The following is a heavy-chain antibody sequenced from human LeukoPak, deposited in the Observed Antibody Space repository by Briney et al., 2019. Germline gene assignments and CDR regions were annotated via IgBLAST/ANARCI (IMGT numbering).Heavy chain of an antibody. Sequence: SVKVSCKASGGTFSNYAINWVRQAPGHGLEWMGRVVPIFGTTHYAQEFQGRFTITTDESTSTAYMVLSSLRSDDTAVYYCGMSSHGYNYYYMDVWGKGTTVLVSS. CDR2: VVPIFGTT. J-gene: IGHJ6*03. CDR3: GMSSHGYNYYYMDV. D-gene: IGHD5-24*01. CDR1: GGTFSNYA. V-gene: IGHV1-69*05.